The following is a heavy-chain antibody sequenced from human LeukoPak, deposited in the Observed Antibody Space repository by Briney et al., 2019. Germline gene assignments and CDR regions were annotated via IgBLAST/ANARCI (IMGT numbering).Heavy chain of an antibody. D-gene: IGHD6-19*01. CDR3: ARDEGNSGWYTFDY. Sequence: SQTLSLTRAISGDSVSSNNGAWNWVRQSPSRGLEWLGRTYYRSKWYNDYAESMKGRVSISPDTSKNQFSLQLNSVTPEDTAVYYCARDEGNSGWYTFDYWGQGTLVTVSS. CDR2: TYYRSKWYN. CDR1: GDSVSSNNGA. J-gene: IGHJ4*02. V-gene: IGHV6-1*01.